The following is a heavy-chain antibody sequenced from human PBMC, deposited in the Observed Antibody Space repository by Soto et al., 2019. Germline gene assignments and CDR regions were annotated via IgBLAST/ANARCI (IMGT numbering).Heavy chain of an antibody. CDR2: IYYSGST. V-gene: IGHV4-59*08. CDR1: CGSISSYY. J-gene: IGHJ4*02. D-gene: IGHD4-17*01. Sequence: SETLSLTCTVSCGSISSYYWSWIRQPPGKGLEWIGYIYYSGSTNYNPSLKSRVTISVDTSKNQFSLKLSSVTAADTAVYYCARVTSTVTTDYWGQGTLVTVSS. CDR3: ARVTSTVTTDY.